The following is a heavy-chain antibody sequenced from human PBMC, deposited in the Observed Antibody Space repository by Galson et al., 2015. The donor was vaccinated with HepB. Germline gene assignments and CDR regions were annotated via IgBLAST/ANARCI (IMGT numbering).Heavy chain of an antibody. CDR3: ARRGVAAAGTGDAFDI. J-gene: IGHJ3*02. D-gene: IGHD6-13*01. Sequence: SLRLSCAASGFTFSDYYMSWIRQAPGKGLEWVSYISSSSSYTNYADSVKGRFTISRDNAKNSLYLQMNSLRAEDTAVYYCARRGVAAAGTGDAFDIWGQGTMVTVSS. CDR1: GFTFSDYY. V-gene: IGHV3-11*06. CDR2: ISSSSSYT.